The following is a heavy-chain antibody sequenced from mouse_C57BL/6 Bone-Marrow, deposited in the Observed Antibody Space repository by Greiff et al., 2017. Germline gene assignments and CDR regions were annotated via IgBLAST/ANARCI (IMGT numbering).Heavy chain of an antibody. Sequence: QVQLQQSDAEFVIPGASVKISCKVSGYTFTDHTIHWMKQRPEQGLEWIGYIYPRDGNTKYNEKFKGKATLTADKSSSTAYMQLNRLTSEDSEVYVCARCYYGSSYWYFDVWGKGTTVTVSS. J-gene: IGHJ1*03. CDR2: IYPRDGNT. CDR1: GYTFTDHT. CDR3: ARCYYGSSYWYFDV. V-gene: IGHV1-78*01. D-gene: IGHD1-1*01.